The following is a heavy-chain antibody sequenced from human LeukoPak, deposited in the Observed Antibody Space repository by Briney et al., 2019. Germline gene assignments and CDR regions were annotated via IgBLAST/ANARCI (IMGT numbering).Heavy chain of an antibody. J-gene: IGHJ4*02. CDR1: GYIFTTYW. CDR2: IYPDDSDT. D-gene: IGHD3-22*01. CDR3: ARLDYYDSSGLGY. V-gene: IGHV5-51*01. Sequence: GESLKISCKGSGYIFTTYWIGWVRQMPGKGLEWMGIIYPDDSDTRYSPSFQGQVTISADKSISTAYLQWSSLKASDTAMYYCARLDYYDSSGLGYWGQGTLVTVSS.